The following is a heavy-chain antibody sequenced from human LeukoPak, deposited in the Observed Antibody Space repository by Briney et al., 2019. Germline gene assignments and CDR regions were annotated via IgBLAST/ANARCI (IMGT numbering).Heavy chain of an antibody. D-gene: IGHD1-26*01. CDR1: GFTFSSYE. CDR3: ARAKEWEHGFDY. V-gene: IGHV3-48*03. Sequence: PGGSLRLSCAASGFTFSSYEMNWVRQAPGKGLEWVSYISSSASTIYYADSVKGRFAISRDNAKNSLYLQMYSLRAEDTAVYYCARAKEWEHGFDYWGQGTLVTVSS. J-gene: IGHJ4*02. CDR2: ISSSASTI.